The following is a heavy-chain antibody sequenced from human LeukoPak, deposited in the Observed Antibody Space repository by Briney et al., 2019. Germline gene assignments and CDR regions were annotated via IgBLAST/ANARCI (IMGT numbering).Heavy chain of an antibody. CDR2: IYPSGST. CDR1: GGSISSYY. J-gene: IGHJ4*02. D-gene: IGHD2-15*01. CDR3: ARTSPRAATFDS. Sequence: PSETLSLTCSVSGGSISSYYWSWIRQPAGKGLEWIGRIYPSGSTNYNPSPKSRVTMSVDTSKNQFSLKLSSVTAADTAVYYCARTSPRAATFDSWGQGTLVTVSS. V-gene: IGHV4-4*07.